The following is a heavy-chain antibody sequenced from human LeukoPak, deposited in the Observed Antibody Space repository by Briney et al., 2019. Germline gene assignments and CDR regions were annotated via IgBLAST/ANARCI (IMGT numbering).Heavy chain of an antibody. CDR2: IYYSGST. D-gene: IGHD5-18*01. J-gene: IGHJ4*02. CDR3: ARHHEEGQAMVPFDY. V-gene: IGHV4-59*08. Sequence: PSETLSLTCTVSGGSISSYYWSWIRQPPGKGLEWIGYIYYSGSTNYNPSLKSRVTISVDTSKNQFSLKLSSVTAADTAVYYCARHHEEGQAMVPFDYWGQGTLATVSS. CDR1: GGSISSYY.